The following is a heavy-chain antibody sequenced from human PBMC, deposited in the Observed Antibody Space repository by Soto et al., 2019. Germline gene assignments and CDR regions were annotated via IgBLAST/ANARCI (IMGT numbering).Heavy chain of an antibody. CDR1: GGPFGNFA. Sequence: QVQLVQSGAVVKKPGSSVTVSCKASGGPFGNFATSWVRQAPGHGLEWMGGCIPIFPTPDYAQKCQGTVTITADESTTTAYMESTSLRSEATAVYYGARDKDRQQLGGNYYYGIDVWGQATTVTVSS. CDR3: ARDKDRQQLGGNYYYGIDV. J-gene: IGHJ6*02. CDR2: CIPIFPTP. D-gene: IGHD3-3*02. V-gene: IGHV1-69*12.